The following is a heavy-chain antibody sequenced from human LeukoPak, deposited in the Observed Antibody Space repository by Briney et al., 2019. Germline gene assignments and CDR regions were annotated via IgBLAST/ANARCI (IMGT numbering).Heavy chain of an antibody. CDR3: ARASPNYYYYGMDV. CDR1: GGSISSYY. Sequence: SETLSLTCTVSGGSISSYYWSWIRQPPGKGLEWIGYIYYSGSTNYNPSLKSRVTISVDTSKNQSSLKLSSVTAADTAVYYCARASPNYYYYGMDVWGQGTTVTVSS. CDR2: IYYSGST. V-gene: IGHV4-59*01. J-gene: IGHJ6*02.